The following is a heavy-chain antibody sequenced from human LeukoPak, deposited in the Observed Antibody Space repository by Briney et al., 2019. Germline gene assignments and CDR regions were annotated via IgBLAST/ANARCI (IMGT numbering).Heavy chain of an antibody. CDR1: GFTFSSYG. CDR3: AKAYYGSGSYYYYYYGMDV. CDR2: ISYDGSNK. D-gene: IGHD3-10*01. V-gene: IGHV3-30*18. J-gene: IGHJ6*04. Sequence: PGGSLRLSCAASGFTFSSYGMRWVRQAPGKGLEWVAVISYDGSNKYYADSVKGRFTISRDNSKNTLYLQMNSLRAEDTAVYYCAKAYYGSGSYYYYYYGMDVWGEGTTVTVSS.